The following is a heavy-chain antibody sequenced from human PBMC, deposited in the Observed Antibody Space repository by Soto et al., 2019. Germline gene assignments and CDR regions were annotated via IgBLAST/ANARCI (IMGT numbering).Heavy chain of an antibody. CDR1: GGSISSYY. V-gene: IGHV4-59*01. CDR2: IYYSGST. Sequence: LSLTCTVSGGSISSYYWSWIRQPPGKGLEWIGYIYYSGSTNYNPSLKSRVTISVDTSKNQFSLKLSSVTAADTAVYYCARRLRSGYYFDYWGQGTLVTVSS. J-gene: IGHJ4*02. D-gene: IGHD5-12*01. CDR3: ARRLRSGYYFDY.